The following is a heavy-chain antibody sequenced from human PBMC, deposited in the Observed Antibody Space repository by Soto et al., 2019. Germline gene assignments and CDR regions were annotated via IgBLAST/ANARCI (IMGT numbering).Heavy chain of an antibody. V-gene: IGHV3-23*01. CDR2: IHNGGNT. D-gene: IGHD5-18*01. J-gene: IGHJ4*02. Sequence: EVQLLESGGGLGQPGGSLRLSCAASGFTFSIYAMSWVREAPGKGLEWVSTIHNGGNTYYADSVRGRFTISRDNSKNTLYLQMNSLRAEDTAVYYCAKYRGMDTVRYYFDYWGQGSLVTVSS. CDR1: GFTFSIYA. CDR3: AKYRGMDTVRYYFDY.